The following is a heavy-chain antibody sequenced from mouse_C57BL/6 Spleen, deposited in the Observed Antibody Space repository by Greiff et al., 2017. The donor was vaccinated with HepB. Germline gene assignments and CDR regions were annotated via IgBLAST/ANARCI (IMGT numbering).Heavy chain of an antibody. CDR2: IYPGSGST. Sequence: QVQLKQPGAELVKPGASVKMSCKASGYTFTSYWITWVKQRPGQGLEWIGDIYPGSGSTNYNEKFKSKATLTVDTSSSTAYMQLSSLTSEDSAVYYCASFFYYGSSFFDYWGQGTTLTVSS. CDR3: ASFFYYGSSFFDY. D-gene: IGHD1-1*01. V-gene: IGHV1-55*01. CDR1: GYTFTSYW. J-gene: IGHJ2*01.